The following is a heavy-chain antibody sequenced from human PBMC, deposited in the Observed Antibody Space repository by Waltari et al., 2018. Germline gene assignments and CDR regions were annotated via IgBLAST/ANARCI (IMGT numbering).Heavy chain of an antibody. J-gene: IGHJ5*02. V-gene: IGHV4-30-4*08. Sequence: QVQLHESGPGLVKPSPTLSLTCAVPGGPISDGDYFWSWIRQPPGKGLEWLGFIYYTGSTLYSPSLMRRISMSLDTSKNLFSLELTSVTAADTAVYYCARERSGSNYVDPWGQGTLVTVSS. D-gene: IGHD3-3*01. CDR2: IYYTGST. CDR1: GGPISDGDYF. CDR3: ARERSGSNYVDP.